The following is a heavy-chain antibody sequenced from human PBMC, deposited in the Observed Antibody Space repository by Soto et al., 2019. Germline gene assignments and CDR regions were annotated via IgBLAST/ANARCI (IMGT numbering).Heavy chain of an antibody. CDR1: GCTFNVYG. Sequence: SVKVSCKTSGCTFNVYGIHWVRQAPGQGLEWMGGLIPIYDEPYYAQKFQGRVTITADKSTTTVHLELSSLRSEDTAVYFCAKVRDPYLDHYAFDVRGQGTTVTVSS. J-gene: IGHJ3*01. D-gene: IGHD3-10*01. V-gene: IGHV1-69*06. CDR2: LIPIYDEP. CDR3: AKVRDPYLDHYAFDV.